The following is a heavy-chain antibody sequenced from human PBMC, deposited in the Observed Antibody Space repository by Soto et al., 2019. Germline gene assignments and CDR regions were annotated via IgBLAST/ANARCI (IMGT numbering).Heavy chain of an antibody. CDR1: GGTFSSYT. CDR3: ARERSGSYYYYYMDV. Sequence: ASVKVSCKASGGTFSSYTISWVRQAPGQGLEWMGRIIPILGIANYAQKFQGRVTITADKSTSTAYMELSSLRSEDTAVYYCARERSGSYYYYYMDVWGKGTTVTVSS. D-gene: IGHD1-26*01. V-gene: IGHV1-69*04. CDR2: IIPILGIA. J-gene: IGHJ6*03.